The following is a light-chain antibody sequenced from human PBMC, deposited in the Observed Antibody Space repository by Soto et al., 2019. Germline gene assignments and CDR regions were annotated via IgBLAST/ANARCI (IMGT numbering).Light chain of an antibody. Sequence: DIQMTQSPSSLSASVGDRVTITCRASQSVSKYLNWYQQKPGKAPKLLIYAASSLHSGVPSRFSGSGSGTEFTLTVSSLQPEDFASYYCQQSSSAPGTFGQGTKVEIK. CDR3: QQSSSAPGT. J-gene: IGKJ1*01. CDR1: QSVSKY. V-gene: IGKV1-39*01. CDR2: AAS.